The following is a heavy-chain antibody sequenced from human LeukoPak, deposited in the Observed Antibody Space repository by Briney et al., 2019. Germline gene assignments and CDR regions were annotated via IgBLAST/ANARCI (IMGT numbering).Heavy chain of an antibody. D-gene: IGHD5-18*01. Sequence: PSETLSLTCTVSGGSISSSSYYWGWIRQPPGKGLEWIGSIYYSGSTYYNPSLKSRVTISVDTSKNQFSLKLSSVTAADTAVYYCARDGGIEGIQLWPRPYWYFDLWGRGTLVTVSS. CDR1: GGSISSSSYY. V-gene: IGHV4-39*07. CDR2: IYYSGST. CDR3: ARDGGIEGIQLWPRPYWYFDL. J-gene: IGHJ2*01.